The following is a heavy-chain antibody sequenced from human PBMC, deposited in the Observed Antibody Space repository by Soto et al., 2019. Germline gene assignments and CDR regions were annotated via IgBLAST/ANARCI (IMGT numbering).Heavy chain of an antibody. D-gene: IGHD6-13*01. J-gene: IGHJ4*01. Sequence: QVQLVQSGAEVKKPGSSVKVSCKASGGTFSSYAINWVRQAPGQGLEWLGGIIPIFVTTNYAPRFQGRLTITADESASTAYMQLTSLRSEDTAVYNGTKDGRFNSWYPLSYWGQGTLVTVSS. V-gene: IGHV1-69*01. CDR2: IIPIFVTT. CDR3: TKDGRFNSWYPLSY. CDR1: GGTFSSYA.